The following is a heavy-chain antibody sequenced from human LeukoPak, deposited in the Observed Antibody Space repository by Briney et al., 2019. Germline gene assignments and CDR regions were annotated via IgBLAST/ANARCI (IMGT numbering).Heavy chain of an antibody. CDR1: GGSISSGDYY. D-gene: IGHD2-2*01. CDR3: ARVVCSSTSCASYYFDY. J-gene: IGHJ4*02. Sequence: SETLSLTCTVSGGSISSGDYYWSWIRQPPGKGLEWIGYIYYSGSTYYNPSPKSRVTISVDTSKDQFSLKLSSVTAADTAVYYCARVVCSSTSCASYYFDYWGQGTLVTVSS. V-gene: IGHV4-30-4*01. CDR2: IYYSGST.